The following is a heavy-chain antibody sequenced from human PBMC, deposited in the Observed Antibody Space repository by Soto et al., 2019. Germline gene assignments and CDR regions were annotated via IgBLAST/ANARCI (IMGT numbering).Heavy chain of an antibody. Sequence: ASVKVSCKASGYTFTSYGISWVRQAPGQGLEWMGWISAHNGNTNHAQKLQGRVTMTTDTSTSTAYMELRSLRSDDTAVYYCARDAAVGLFDYWGQGTLVTVPQ. CDR3: ARDAAVGLFDY. V-gene: IGHV1-18*01. D-gene: IGHD1-26*01. CDR1: GYTFTSYG. CDR2: ISAHNGNT. J-gene: IGHJ4*02.